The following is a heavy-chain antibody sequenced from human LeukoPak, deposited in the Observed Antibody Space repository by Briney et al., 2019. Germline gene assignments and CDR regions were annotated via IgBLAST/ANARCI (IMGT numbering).Heavy chain of an antibody. J-gene: IGHJ5*02. Sequence: PSETLSLTCTVSGGSINSFYWSWLRQPPGKGLEWIGYIYYSGSTTYNPSLKSRVTISVDTSKNQFSLKLSSVTAADTAVYYCAKGILWFGEHWFDHWGQGTLVTVSS. CDR1: GGSINSFY. D-gene: IGHD3-10*01. CDR2: IYYSGST. V-gene: IGHV4-59*12. CDR3: AKGILWFGEHWFDH.